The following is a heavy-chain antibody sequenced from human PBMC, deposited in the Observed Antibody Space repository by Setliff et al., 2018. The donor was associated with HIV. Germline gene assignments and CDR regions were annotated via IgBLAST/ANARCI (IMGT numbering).Heavy chain of an antibody. Sequence: PGESLKISCATSGFTFSYYGMHWVRQAPGKGLEWVAFIRYDDTYKYYADSVKGRFTISRDNSKNTLNLQMNSLRAEDTAVYYCTKNLYRSPWSPLDYWGQGTLVTVSS. V-gene: IGHV3-30*02. D-gene: IGHD6-19*01. CDR3: TKNLYRSPWSPLDY. CDR1: GFTFSYYG. J-gene: IGHJ4*02. CDR2: IRYDDTYK.